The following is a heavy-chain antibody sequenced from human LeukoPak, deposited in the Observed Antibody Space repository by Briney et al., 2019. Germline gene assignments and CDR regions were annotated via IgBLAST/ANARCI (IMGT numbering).Heavy chain of an antibody. CDR1: GGSISSYY. Sequence: PSETLSLTCTVSGGSISSYYWSWIRQPPGKGLEWIGYIYYSGSTNYNPSLKSRVTISVDTSKNQFSLKLCSVTAADTAVYYCARWYDSSGYLDYWGQGTLVTVSS. J-gene: IGHJ4*02. V-gene: IGHV4-59*01. D-gene: IGHD3-22*01. CDR2: IYYSGST. CDR3: ARWYDSSGYLDY.